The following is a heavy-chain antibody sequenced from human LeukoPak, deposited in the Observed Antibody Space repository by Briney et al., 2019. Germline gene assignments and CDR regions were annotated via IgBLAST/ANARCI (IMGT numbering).Heavy chain of an antibody. Sequence: NPSETLSLTCAVSGGSFSGYYWTWIRQPPGKGLEWIGEINHSGSANYNPSLMSRVTISLDTSKNHFSLNLSSVTAADTAVYYCARYGDKDAFDIWGQGTMVTVSS. CDR3: ARYGDKDAFDI. CDR1: GGSFSGYY. CDR2: INHSGSA. J-gene: IGHJ3*02. D-gene: IGHD4-17*01. V-gene: IGHV4-34*01.